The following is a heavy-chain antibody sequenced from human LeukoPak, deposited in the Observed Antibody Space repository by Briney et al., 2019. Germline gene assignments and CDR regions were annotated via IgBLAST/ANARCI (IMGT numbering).Heavy chain of an antibody. D-gene: IGHD6-6*01. J-gene: IGHJ6*03. CDR3: ARSPGVSYYYYYMDV. CDR2: IYYSGST. Sequence: SETLSPTCTVSGGSISSYYWSWIRQPPGKGLEWIGYIYYSGSTNYNPSLKSRVTISVDTSKNQFSLKLSSVTAADTAVYYCARSPGVSYYYYYMDVWGKGTTVTVSS. CDR1: GGSISSYY. V-gene: IGHV4-59*01.